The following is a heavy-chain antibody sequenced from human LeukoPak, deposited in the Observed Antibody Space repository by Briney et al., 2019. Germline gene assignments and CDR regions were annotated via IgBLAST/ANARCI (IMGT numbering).Heavy chain of an antibody. CDR1: GGSISSYY. J-gene: IGHJ5*02. CDR3: ARHRRSSNWFDP. Sequence: KASETLSLTCTVSGGSISSYYWSWIRQPPGKGLEWIGYIYYSGSTNYNPSLKSRVTISVDTSKNQFSLKLSSVTAADTAVYYCARHRRSSNWFDPWGQGTLVTVSS. CDR2: IYYSGST. V-gene: IGHV4-59*08.